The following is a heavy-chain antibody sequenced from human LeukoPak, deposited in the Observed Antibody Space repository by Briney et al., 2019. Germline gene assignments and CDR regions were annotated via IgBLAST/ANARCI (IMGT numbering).Heavy chain of an antibody. D-gene: IGHD3-10*01. Sequence: GGSLRLSCAASGFTFSSYAMHWVRQAPGKGLEYVSAISSNGGSTYYANSVKGRFTISRDNSKNTLYLQMGSLRAEDMAVYYCARDAPLYYSGSGSYYDYWGQGTLVTVSS. CDR2: ISSNGGST. J-gene: IGHJ4*02. V-gene: IGHV3-64*01. CDR3: ARDAPLYYSGSGSYYDY. CDR1: GFTFSSYA.